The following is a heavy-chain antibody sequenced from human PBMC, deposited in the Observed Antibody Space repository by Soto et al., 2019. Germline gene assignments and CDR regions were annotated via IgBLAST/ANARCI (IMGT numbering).Heavy chain of an antibody. J-gene: IGHJ6*04. CDR2: IDPSDSYT. V-gene: IGHV5-10-1*01. Sequence: PGESLKISCKGSGYSFTSYWISWVRQMPGKGLEWMGRIDPSDSYTNYSPSFQGHVTISADKSISTAYLQWSSLKAPATPMYSCASTAAPGENYYYGMDGWGKGSTGTVSS. D-gene: IGHD6-6*01. CDR1: GYSFTSYW. CDR3: ASTAAPGENYYYGMDG.